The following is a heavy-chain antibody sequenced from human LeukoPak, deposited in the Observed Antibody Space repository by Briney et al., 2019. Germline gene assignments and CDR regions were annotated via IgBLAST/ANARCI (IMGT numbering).Heavy chain of an antibody. V-gene: IGHV1-24*01. CDR1: GYTLTELS. D-gene: IGHD6-13*01. CDR2: FDPEDGET. CDR3: ATGEFAAAGTRDQEIYFDY. Sequence: VASVKVSCKVSGYTLTELSMHWVRQAPGKGLEWMGGFDPEDGETIYAQKFQGRVTMTEDTSTDTAYMELSSLRSEDTAVYYCATGEFAAAGTRDQEIYFDYWGQGTLVTVSS. J-gene: IGHJ4*02.